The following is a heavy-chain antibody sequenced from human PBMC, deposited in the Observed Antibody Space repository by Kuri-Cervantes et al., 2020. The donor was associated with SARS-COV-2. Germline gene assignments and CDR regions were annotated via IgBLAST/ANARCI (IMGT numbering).Heavy chain of an antibody. CDR3: ARGGGVGGLTVMFRWRGAGPLDF. CDR1: GYTFTGYY. V-gene: IGHV1-2*04. Sequence: ASVKVSCKASGYTFTGYYLHWVRQPPSQGLEWMGWINPNSGGKKYAQKFQGWVTMTSEKSLSTAHMELSRLTSDDTTVYYCARGGGVGGLTVMFRWRGAGPLDFWGQGTLVTVSS. CDR2: INPNSGGK. J-gene: IGHJ4*02. D-gene: IGHD3-16*01.